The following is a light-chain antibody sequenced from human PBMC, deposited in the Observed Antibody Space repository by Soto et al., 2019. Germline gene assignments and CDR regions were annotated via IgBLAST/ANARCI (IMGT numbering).Light chain of an antibody. Sequence: QSALTQPASVSGSPGQSITISCTGTSSDVGDYNYVSWYQQHPGKAPKLMIFDVSNRPSGVSNRFSGSKSGNTASLTISGLQAEDEADYYCSSYTSSSTVVFGEGTKLTVL. V-gene: IGLV2-14*01. CDR1: SSDVGDYNY. J-gene: IGLJ2*01. CDR2: DVS. CDR3: SSYTSSSTVV.